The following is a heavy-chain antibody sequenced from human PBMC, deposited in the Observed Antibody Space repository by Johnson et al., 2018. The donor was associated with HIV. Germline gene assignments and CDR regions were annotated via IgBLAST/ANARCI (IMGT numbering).Heavy chain of an antibody. V-gene: IGHV3-20*03. CDR3: ARGGYCTGGVCLGDAFDI. D-gene: IGHD2-8*02. J-gene: IGHJ3*02. Sequence: ASGFTFDDYGMSWVRQAPGKGLEWVSGINWNGGSTGYADSVKGRFTISRDNAKNSLYLQMNSLRAEDTALYYCARGGYCTGGVCLGDAFDIWGQGTMVTVSS. CDR2: INWNGGST. CDR1: GFTFDDYG.